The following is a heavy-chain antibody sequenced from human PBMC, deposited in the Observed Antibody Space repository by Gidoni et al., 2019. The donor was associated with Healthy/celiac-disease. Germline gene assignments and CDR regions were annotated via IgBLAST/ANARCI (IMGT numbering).Heavy chain of an antibody. D-gene: IGHD3-10*01. V-gene: IGHV1-2*04. J-gene: IGHJ5*02. CDR2: INPNSGGK. CDR3: AREGYYGSGSYNNWFDP. Sequence: QVQLVQSGAEVKKPGASVKVSCKASGYTFTGYHMHWVRQAPGQGLEWMGWINPNSGGKNYAQKFQGWVTMTRDTSISTAYMELSRLRSDDTAVYYCAREGYYGSGSYNNWFDPWGQGTLVTVSS. CDR1: GYTFTGYH.